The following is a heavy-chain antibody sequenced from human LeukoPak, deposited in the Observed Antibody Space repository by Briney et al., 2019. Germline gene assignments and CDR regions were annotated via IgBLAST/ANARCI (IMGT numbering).Heavy chain of an antibody. CDR1: GFTFSSYA. CDR3: ANLSPTRWYYDSSAGDY. Sequence: PGGSLRLSCAASGFTFSSYAMSWVRQAPGKGLEWVSAISGSGGSTYYADSVKGRFTISRDNSKNTLYLQMNSLRAEDTAVYYCANLSPTRWYYDSSAGDYWGQGTLVTVSS. CDR2: ISGSGGST. V-gene: IGHV3-23*01. D-gene: IGHD3-22*01. J-gene: IGHJ4*02.